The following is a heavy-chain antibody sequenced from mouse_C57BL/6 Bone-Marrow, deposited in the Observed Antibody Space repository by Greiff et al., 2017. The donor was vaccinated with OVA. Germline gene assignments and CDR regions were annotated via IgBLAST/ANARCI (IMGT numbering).Heavy chain of an antibody. J-gene: IGHJ4*01. Sequence: VKLMESGPGLVQPSQSLSITCTVSGFSLTSYGVHWVRQSPGKGLEWLGVIWSGGSTNYNAAFMSRLSITKDNSKSKVFFKMNSLQDDDTAIYYCAKYLYGTDYYAMDYWGQGTSVTVSS. CDR2: IWSGGST. V-gene: IGHV2-5*01. D-gene: IGHD1-1*01. CDR1: GFSLTSYG. CDR3: AKYLYGTDYYAMDY.